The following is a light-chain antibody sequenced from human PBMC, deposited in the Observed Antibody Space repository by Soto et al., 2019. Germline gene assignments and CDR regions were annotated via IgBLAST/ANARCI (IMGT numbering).Light chain of an antibody. CDR3: CSYAGSSTYV. CDR1: SSDVGTDHL. Sequence: QSALTQPASVSGYPGQSIAISCTGTSSDVGTDHLVSWYQQHPGKAPKLMIYEVSKRPSGVSNRFSGSNSGNTASLTISGLQAEDEADYYCCSYAGSSTYVFGIGTKLTVL. J-gene: IGLJ1*01. V-gene: IGLV2-23*02. CDR2: EVS.